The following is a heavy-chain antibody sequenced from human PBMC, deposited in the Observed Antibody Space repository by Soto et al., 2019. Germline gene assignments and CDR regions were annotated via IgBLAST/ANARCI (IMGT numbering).Heavy chain of an antibody. D-gene: IGHD2-2*02. CDR2: LSHDGSNK. Sequence: QVQLVESGGGVVQPGRSLRLSCAASGFTLSSHGMHWVRQAPGKGLEWVAVLSHDGSNKFYAVSVEGRFTISRDDSKNTLHLQMNSLIAEDTAMYYCAKENTFADYWGQGTLVTVSP. J-gene: IGHJ4*02. CDR1: GFTLSSHG. CDR3: AKENTFADY. V-gene: IGHV3-30*18.